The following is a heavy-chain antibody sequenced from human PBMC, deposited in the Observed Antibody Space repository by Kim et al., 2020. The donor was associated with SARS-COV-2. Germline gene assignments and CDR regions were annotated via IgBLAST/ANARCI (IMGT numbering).Heavy chain of an antibody. V-gene: IGHV3-21*01. D-gene: IGHD3-10*01. Sequence: GGSLRLSCAASGFTFSSYSMNWVRQAPGKGLEWVSSISSSSSYIYYADSVKGRFTISRDNAKNSLYLQMNSLRAEDTAVYYCARDRILYYYGSGHPEGFDYWGQGTLVTVSS. CDR1: GFTFSSYS. CDR2: ISSSSSYI. CDR3: ARDRILYYYGSGHPEGFDY. J-gene: IGHJ4*02.